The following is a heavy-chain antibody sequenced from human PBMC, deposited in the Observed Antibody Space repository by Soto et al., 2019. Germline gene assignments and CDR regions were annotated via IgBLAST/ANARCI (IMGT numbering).Heavy chain of an antibody. J-gene: IGHJ4*02. CDR3: ARVRGSGGYWGYDFDY. CDR1: GGSISSADYY. CDR2: IYYSGST. Sequence: PSETLSLTCTVSGGSISSADYYWSWIRQPPGKGLEWIGSIYYSGSTYYNPSLKSRLTISVDTSKNQFSLKLSSVTAADTAVYSCARVRGSGGYWGYDFDYWGQGTLVTVSS. V-gene: IGHV4-30-4*01. D-gene: IGHD3-10*01.